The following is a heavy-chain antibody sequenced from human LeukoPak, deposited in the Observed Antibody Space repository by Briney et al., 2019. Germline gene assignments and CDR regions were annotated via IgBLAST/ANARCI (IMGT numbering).Heavy chain of an antibody. J-gene: IGHJ4*02. CDR3: ATDYYDSSGYYYRDY. CDR1: GGSFSGYY. CDR2: TNHSGST. V-gene: IGHV4-34*01. Sequence: SETLSLTCAVYGGSFSGYYWSWIRQPPGKGLEWIGETNHSGSTNYNPSLKSRVTISVDTSKNQFSLKLSSVTAADTAVYYCATDYYDSSGYYYRDYWGQGTLVTVSS. D-gene: IGHD3-22*01.